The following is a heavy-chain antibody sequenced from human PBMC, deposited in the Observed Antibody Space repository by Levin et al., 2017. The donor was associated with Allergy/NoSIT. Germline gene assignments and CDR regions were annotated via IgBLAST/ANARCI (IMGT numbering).Heavy chain of an antibody. D-gene: IGHD3-10*01. Sequence: SLKISCAASGFTFDDYAMHWVRQAPGKGLEWVSGLCWYICFIVFSYSFQGRFTISRDNAKNSLYLQMNSLRTEDTALYYCARDNIGLPDAFDIWGQGTMVIVSS. CDR3: ARDNIGLPDAFDI. CDR1: GFTFDDYA. CDR2: LCWYICFI. V-gene: IGHV3-9*01. J-gene: IGHJ3*02.